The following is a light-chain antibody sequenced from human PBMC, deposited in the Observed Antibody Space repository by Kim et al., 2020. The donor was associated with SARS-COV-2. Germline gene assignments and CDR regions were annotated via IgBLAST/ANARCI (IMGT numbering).Light chain of an antibody. Sequence: ASVGDRVTITCRASQGIRYNLGWYQQRPGKTPKGLIYAASYLQRGVPSRFRGSGSGTEFTLTISSLQPEDFATYYCQQYNTYPWTFGQGTKVDIK. J-gene: IGKJ1*01. V-gene: IGKV1-17*01. CDR2: AAS. CDR1: QGIRYN. CDR3: QQYNTYPWT.